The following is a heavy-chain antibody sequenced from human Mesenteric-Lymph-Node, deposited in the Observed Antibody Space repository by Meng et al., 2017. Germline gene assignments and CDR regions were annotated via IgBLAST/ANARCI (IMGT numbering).Heavy chain of an antibody. D-gene: IGHD6-19*01. CDR3: ARYRPIAVAGTAYYYGMDV. CDR1: GFTFSSYS. V-gene: IGHV3-21*01. Sequence: GGSLRLSCAASGFTFSSYSMNWVRQAPGKGLEWVSSISSSSSYIYYADSVKGRFTISRDNAKNSLYLQMNSLRAEDTAVYYCARYRPIAVAGTAYYYGMDVWGQGTTVTVSS. J-gene: IGHJ6*02. CDR2: ISSSSSYI.